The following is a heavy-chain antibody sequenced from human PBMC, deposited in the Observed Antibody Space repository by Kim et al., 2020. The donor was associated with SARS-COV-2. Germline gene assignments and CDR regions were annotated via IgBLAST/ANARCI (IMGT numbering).Heavy chain of an antibody. CDR1: GYTFTSYA. CDR3: ARNGGPYYGSGVRIYYYYGMDV. D-gene: IGHD3-10*01. J-gene: IGHJ6*02. CDR2: INAGNGNT. V-gene: IGHV1-3*01. Sequence: ASVKVSCKASGYTFTSYAMHWVRQAPGQRLEWMGWINAGNGNTKYSQKFQGRVTITRDTSASTAYMELSSLRSEDTAVYYCARNGGPYYGSGVRIYYYYGMDVWGQGTTVTVSS.